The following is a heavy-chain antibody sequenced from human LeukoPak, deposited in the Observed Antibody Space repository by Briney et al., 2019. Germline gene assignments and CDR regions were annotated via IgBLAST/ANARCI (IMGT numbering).Heavy chain of an antibody. J-gene: IGHJ4*02. V-gene: IGHV3-66*01. CDR1: GFTVGGNY. CDR3: ARGALGAAGRLDY. D-gene: IGHD6-13*01. Sequence: GGSLRLSCAASGFTVGGNYMNWVRQAPGKGLEGVSVIYSGGSTYYADSVKGRFTISRDNSKNTLYLQLNSLRVEDTAVYYCARGALGAAGRLDYWGQGTLVTVSS. CDR2: IYSGGST.